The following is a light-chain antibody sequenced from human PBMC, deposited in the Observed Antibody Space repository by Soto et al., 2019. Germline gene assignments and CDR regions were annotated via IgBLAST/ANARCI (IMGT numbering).Light chain of an antibody. CDR2: AAA. Sequence: DIQMTQSPSSLSASVGDRVTITCRASQGVSAYLLWYQQRQGAAPKLLIYAAANLLSGVPSRFSGSGSGTNFTLTINGLQPEVFATYYGQQSYKTPHTFGQGTKLETK. CDR1: QGVSAY. V-gene: IGKV1-39*01. J-gene: IGKJ2*01. CDR3: QQSYKTPHT.